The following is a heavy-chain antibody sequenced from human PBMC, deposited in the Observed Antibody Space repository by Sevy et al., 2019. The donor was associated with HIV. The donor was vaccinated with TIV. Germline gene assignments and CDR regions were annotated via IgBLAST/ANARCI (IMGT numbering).Heavy chain of an antibody. Sequence: GGSLRLSCVASGFSFIHENMNWVRQAPGKGLEWLSYISTSGSTIYQADSVKGRFTISRDNGKNSLFLQMNSLRVEDTAIYYCVRDWDDKFSYGDSDPAVDCWGQGTLVTVSS. CDR2: ISTSGSTI. CDR1: GFSFIHEN. D-gene: IGHD2-21*02. J-gene: IGHJ4*02. V-gene: IGHV3-48*04. CDR3: VRDWDDKFSYGDSDPAVDC.